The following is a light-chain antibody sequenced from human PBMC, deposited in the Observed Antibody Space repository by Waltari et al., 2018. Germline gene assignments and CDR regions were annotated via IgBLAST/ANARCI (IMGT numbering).Light chain of an antibody. CDR1: QSISSW. CDR3: QQYGGT. CDR2: KAS. V-gene: IGKV1-5*03. J-gene: IGKJ2*02. Sequence: DIQMTQSPSTLSAYVGDRVTITCRASQSISSWLAWYQQQPGKAPKLLIYKASSLESGVPSRFSGSGSGTEFTLTISSLQPDDFATYYCQQYGGTFGQGTKLEIK.